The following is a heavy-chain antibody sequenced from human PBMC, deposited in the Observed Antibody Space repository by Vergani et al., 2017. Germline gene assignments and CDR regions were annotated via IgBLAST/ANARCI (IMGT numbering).Heavy chain of an antibody. D-gene: IGHD6-19*01. CDR2: IIPIFGTA. Sequence: QVQLVQSGAEVKKPGSSVKVSCKASGGTFSSYAISWVRQAPGQGLEWMGRIIPIFGTANYAQKCQGIVTITADESTSTAYMELSSLSSEDTAVYYCARDQYSSGWFKGLYYYYGMDVWGQGTTVTVSS. V-gene: IGHV1-69*18. CDR1: GGTFSSYA. CDR3: ARDQYSSGWFKGLYYYYGMDV. J-gene: IGHJ6*02.